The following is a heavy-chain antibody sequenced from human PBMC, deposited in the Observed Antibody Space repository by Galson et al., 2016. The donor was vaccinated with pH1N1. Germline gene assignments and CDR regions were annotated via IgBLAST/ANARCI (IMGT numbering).Heavy chain of an antibody. V-gene: IGHV4-39*01. CDR2: IHYSETT. CDR3: ARLVRWSYPDPLSYFDF. CDR1: DASSISNNFY. Sequence: SETLSLTCTVSDASSISNNFYGGWIRQPPGKGLEWIGNIHYSETTYYNPSLKGRVTISVYTSKNQFSLKLNSVTAADTAVYFCARLVRWSYPDPLSYFDFWGQGTLVPVSS. J-gene: IGHJ4*02. D-gene: IGHD1-26*01.